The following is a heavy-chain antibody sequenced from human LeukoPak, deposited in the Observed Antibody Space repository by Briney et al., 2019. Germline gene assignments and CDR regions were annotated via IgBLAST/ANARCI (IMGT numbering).Heavy chain of an antibody. CDR3: ARGGSYGSN. D-gene: IGHD5-18*01. CDR1: GGSIRGYY. J-gene: IGHJ4*02. CDR2: IYYSGST. Sequence: ESSETLSLTCTVSGGSIRGYYWSWIRQPPGKGLEWIGYIYYSGSTNYNPSLKSRVTISVDTSKNQFSLKLSSVNAADTAVYYCARGGSYGSNWGQGTLVTVSS. V-gene: IGHV4-59*01.